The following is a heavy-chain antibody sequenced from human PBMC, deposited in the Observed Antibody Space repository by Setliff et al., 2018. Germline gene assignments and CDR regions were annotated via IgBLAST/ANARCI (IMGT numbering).Heavy chain of an antibody. CDR2: INPSSGRT. V-gene: IGHV1-46*01. CDR3: ARRVYSSSSGYYHYYMDV. Sequence: ASVKVSCKASGYTFTSHYMHWVRQAPGLGLEWMGTINPSSGRTSYAQKFQGRVTMTRDTSTSTAYMELRSLIFDDTAIYYCARRVYSSSSGYYHYYMDVWGKGTTVTVSS. D-gene: IGHD6-6*01. J-gene: IGHJ6*03. CDR1: GYTFTSHY.